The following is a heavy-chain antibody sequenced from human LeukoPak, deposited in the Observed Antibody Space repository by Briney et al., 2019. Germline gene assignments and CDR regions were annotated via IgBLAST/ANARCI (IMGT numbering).Heavy chain of an antibody. CDR3: ARYRVITNDYFDY. CDR2: ISNSGNTI. J-gene: IGHJ4*02. Sequence: GGSLRLSCAASGFTFSDYYMSWIRQAPGRGLEWISYISNSGNTIKEADSVKGRFTISRDNAQNSLYLHMKSLRAEDTAVYYCARYRVITNDYFDYWGQGTLVSVSS. D-gene: IGHD2-21*01. V-gene: IGHV3-11*01. CDR1: GFTFSDYY.